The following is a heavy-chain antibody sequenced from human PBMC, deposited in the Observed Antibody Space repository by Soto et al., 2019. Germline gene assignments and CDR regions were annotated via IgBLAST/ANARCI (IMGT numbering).Heavy chain of an antibody. CDR2: ISSSSSTI. V-gene: IGHV3-48*02. Sequence: GGSLRLSCAASGFNFSSYSLNGVRQATGKGLEWVSYISSSSSTIYYAYSVKGRFTISWDNTKKSLYVQGNSLRDEDTAVYSCACSSFGSDYFDYWGQGALVTVSS. J-gene: IGHJ4*02. CDR3: ACSSFGSDYFDY. D-gene: IGHD6-6*01. CDR1: GFNFSSYS.